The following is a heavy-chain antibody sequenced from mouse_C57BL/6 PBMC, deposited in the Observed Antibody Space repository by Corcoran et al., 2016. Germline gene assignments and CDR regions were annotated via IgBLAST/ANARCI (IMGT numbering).Heavy chain of an antibody. CDR1: GYTFTDYY. Sequence: EVQLQQSGPVLVKPGASVKMSCKASGYTFTDYYMNWVKQSHGKSLEWIGVINPYNGGTSYNQKFKGKATLTVDKSSSTAYMELNSLTSEDSAVYYCAREITTVVGVYFDYWGQGTTLTVSS. CDR3: AREITTVVGVYFDY. J-gene: IGHJ2*01. V-gene: IGHV1-19*01. CDR2: INPYNGGT. D-gene: IGHD1-1*01.